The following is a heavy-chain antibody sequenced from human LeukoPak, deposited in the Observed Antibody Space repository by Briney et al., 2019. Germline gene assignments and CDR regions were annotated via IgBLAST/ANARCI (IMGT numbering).Heavy chain of an antibody. Sequence: GGSLRLSCAASGLGFSSCEVNWVRQAPGKGLEWVSYISSSGSTIHYADSVKGRFTISRDNAKNSLYLQMNSLRAEDTAVYYCARALPSSWYYFDYWGQGTLVTVSS. CDR3: ARALPSSWYYFDY. D-gene: IGHD6-13*01. CDR2: ISSSGSTI. J-gene: IGHJ4*02. V-gene: IGHV3-48*03. CDR1: GLGFSSCE.